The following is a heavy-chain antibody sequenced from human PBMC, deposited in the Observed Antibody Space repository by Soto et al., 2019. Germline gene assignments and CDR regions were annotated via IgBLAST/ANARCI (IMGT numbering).Heavy chain of an antibody. D-gene: IGHD3-10*01. CDR1: GGSISSGDYY. V-gene: IGHV4-30-4*01. J-gene: IGHJ6*02. Sequence: KPSETLSLTCTVSGGSISSGDYYWSWIRQPPGKGLEWIGYIYYSGSTYYNPSLKSRVTMSVDTSKNQFSLKLSSVTAADTAVYYCAVLRGVSEYYYYGMDVWGQGTTVTVSS. CDR3: AVLRGVSEYYYYGMDV. CDR2: IYYSGST.